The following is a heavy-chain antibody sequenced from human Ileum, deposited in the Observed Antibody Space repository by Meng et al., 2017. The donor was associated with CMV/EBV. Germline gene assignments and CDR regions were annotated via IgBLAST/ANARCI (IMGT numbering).Heavy chain of an antibody. CDR2: ISSSGKDE. V-gene: IGHV3-21*05. J-gene: IGHJ6*02. CDR1: GFPFNSHS. Sequence: GESLKISCEGSGFPFNSHSMNWVRQAPGKGLEWISYISSSGKDEYYADSVKGRFTISRDNAKNTLYLQMNSLRAEDTAVYYCARDAGRHMDVWGQGTTVTVSS. CDR3: ARDAGRHMDV.